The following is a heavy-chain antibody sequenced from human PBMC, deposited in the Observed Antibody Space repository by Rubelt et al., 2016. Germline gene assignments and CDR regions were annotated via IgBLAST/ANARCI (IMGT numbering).Heavy chain of an antibody. CDR3: ARALGEVTPGY. Sequence: QLQLQESGPGLVKPSETLSLTCTVSGGSISAYYCSWIRQPPGKELEWIGEIDRSGNTNYNPSLKSRVTTSVDKSKNQFSLDLSSVTAADTAVYYCARALGEVTPGYWGQGTLVTVSS. D-gene: IGHD3-16*01. CDR1: GGSISAYY. V-gene: IGHV4-59*12. CDR2: IDRSGNT. J-gene: IGHJ4*02.